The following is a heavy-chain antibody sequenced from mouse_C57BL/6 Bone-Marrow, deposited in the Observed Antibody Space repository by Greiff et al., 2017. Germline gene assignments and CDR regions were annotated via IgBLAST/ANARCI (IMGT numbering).Heavy chain of an antibody. CDR1: GYAFSSYW. J-gene: IGHJ2*01. CDR2: LSPGDGDT. Sequence: VQLQQSGAELVKPGASVKISCKASGYAFSSYWMNWVKQRPGKGLEWIGQLSPGDGDTNYNGKFKGKATLTADKSSSTAYMQLSSLTSEDSAVYFCAVYGSSPYYFDYWGQGTTLTVSS. V-gene: IGHV1-80*01. CDR3: AVYGSSPYYFDY. D-gene: IGHD1-1*01.